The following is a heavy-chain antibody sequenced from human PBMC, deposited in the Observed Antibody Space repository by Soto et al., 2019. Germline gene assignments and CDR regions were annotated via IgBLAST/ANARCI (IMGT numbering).Heavy chain of an antibody. D-gene: IGHD3-22*01. V-gene: IGHV1-2*04. J-gene: IGHJ4*02. CDR1: GYTFTGYY. CDR2: INPNSGGT. Sequence: ASVKVSCKASGYTFTGYYMHWVRQAPGQGLEWMGWINPNSGGTNYAQKFQGWVTMTRDTSIRTAYMELSRLRSDDTAVYYCARGPPIYHDPSGYYSYFDYWGQGTLVTVYS. CDR3: ARGPPIYHDPSGYYSYFDY.